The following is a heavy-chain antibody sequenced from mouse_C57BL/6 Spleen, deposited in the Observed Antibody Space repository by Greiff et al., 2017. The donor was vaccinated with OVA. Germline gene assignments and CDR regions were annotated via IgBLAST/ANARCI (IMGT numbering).Heavy chain of an antibody. V-gene: IGHV1-55*01. J-gene: IGHJ4*01. CDR2: IYPGSGST. Sequence: VQLQQSGAELVKPGASVKMSCKASGYTFTSYWITWVKQRPGQGLEWIGDIYPGSGSTNYNEKFKSKATLTVDTSSSTAYMQLSSLTSEDSAVYYCARNYYGSSFPFYAMDYWGQGTSVTVSS. CDR3: ARNYYGSSFPFYAMDY. D-gene: IGHD1-1*01. CDR1: GYTFTSYW.